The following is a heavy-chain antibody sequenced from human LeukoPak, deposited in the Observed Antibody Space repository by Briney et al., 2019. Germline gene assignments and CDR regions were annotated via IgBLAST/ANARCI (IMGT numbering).Heavy chain of an antibody. J-gene: IGHJ3*02. V-gene: IGHV7-4-1*02. D-gene: IGHD1-20*01. CDR2: INTNTGNP. CDR3: ARDYAPLYNWNDVPYDAFDI. Sequence: ASVKVSCKASGYTFTSYAMNWVRQAPGQGLEWMGWINTNTGNPTYAQGFTGRFVFSLDTSVSTAYLQISSLKAEDTAVYYCARDYAPLYNWNDVPYDAFDIWGQGAMVTVSS. CDR1: GYTFTSYA.